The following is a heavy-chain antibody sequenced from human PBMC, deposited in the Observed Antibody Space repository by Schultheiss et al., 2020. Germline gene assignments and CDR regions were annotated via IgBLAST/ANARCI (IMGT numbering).Heavy chain of an antibody. D-gene: IGHD2-21*02. J-gene: IGHJ6*02. CDR2: ISYDGINK. Sequence: GGSLRLSCAASGFTFSNYDVHWVRQAPGKGLEWVAVISYDGINKYYADSVKGRFTISRDNSKNTLYLQISSLRAEDTAVYYCSRDLKRGDGGVIWGMDVWGQGTTVTVSS. CDR1: GFTFSNYD. V-gene: IGHV3-30*03. CDR3: SRDLKRGDGGVIWGMDV.